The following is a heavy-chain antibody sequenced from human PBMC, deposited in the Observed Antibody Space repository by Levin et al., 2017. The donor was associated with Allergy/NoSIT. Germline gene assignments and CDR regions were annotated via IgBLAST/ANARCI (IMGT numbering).Heavy chain of an antibody. V-gene: IGHV3-7*01. CDR2: IKQDGSEK. J-gene: IGHJ4*02. CDR3: ARGAPKVTTFDY. Sequence: GGSLRLSCAASGFTLSTYWMGWVRQAPGKGLEWVANIKQDGSEKYYVDSVKGRFTISRDNAKNSLYLQMNGLRAEDTAVYYCARGAPKVTTFDYWGQGTPVTVSS. D-gene: IGHD4-17*01. CDR1: GFTLSTYW.